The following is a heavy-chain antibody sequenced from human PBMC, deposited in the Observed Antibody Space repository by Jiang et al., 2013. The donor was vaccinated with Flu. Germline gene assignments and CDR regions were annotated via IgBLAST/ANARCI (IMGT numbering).Heavy chain of an antibody. CDR2: MYHSGST. Sequence: GPGLVKPSETLSLTCAVSGGSISSHYWSWIRQPPGKGLEWIGYMYHSGSTNYNPSLKNRVTMSVDTSKYQFSLGLSSVTAADTAVYYCARVRHSLVRRTFDVWSQGTMVTVSS. CDR3: ARVRHSLVRRTFDV. J-gene: IGHJ3*01. CDR1: GGSISSHY. V-gene: IGHV4-59*11. D-gene: IGHD3-22*01.